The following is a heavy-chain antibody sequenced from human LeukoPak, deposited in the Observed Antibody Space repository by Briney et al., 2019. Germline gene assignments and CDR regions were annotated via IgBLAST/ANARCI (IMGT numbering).Heavy chain of an antibody. J-gene: IGHJ3*02. V-gene: IGHV3-23*01. D-gene: IGHD3-22*01. CDR1: GFTFSSYA. CDR3: AKDFTDREYYYDSSGYHYLPNDAFDI. CDR2: ISGSGGST. Sequence: PGGSLRLSCAASGFTFSSYAMSWVRQAPGKGLEWVSAISGSGGSTYYADSVKGRFTISRDNSKNTLYLQMNSLRAEDTAAYYCAKDFTDREYYYDSSGYHYLPNDAFDIWGQGTMVTVSS.